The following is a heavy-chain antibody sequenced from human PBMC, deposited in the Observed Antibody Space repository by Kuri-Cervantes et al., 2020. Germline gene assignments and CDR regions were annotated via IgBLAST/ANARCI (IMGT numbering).Heavy chain of an antibody. J-gene: IGHJ3*02. Sequence: GESLKISCAASGFTFSSYWMHWVRQAPGKGLEWVSSISSSSSYIYYADSVKGRFTISRDNAKNSLYLQMNSLRAEDTAVYYCARDLPQAFMKWLRVSGPDAFDIWGQGTMVTVSS. D-gene: IGHD5-12*01. V-gene: IGHV3-21*01. CDR1: GFTFSSYW. CDR2: ISSSSSYI. CDR3: ARDLPQAFMKWLRVSGPDAFDI.